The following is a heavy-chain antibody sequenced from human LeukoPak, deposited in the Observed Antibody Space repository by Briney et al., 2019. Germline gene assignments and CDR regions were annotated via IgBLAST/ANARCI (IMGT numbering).Heavy chain of an antibody. J-gene: IGHJ4*02. V-gene: IGHV3-74*01. CDR1: GFTFSNYW. CDR2: ISSDGINT. CDR3: ARLRNIDY. Sequence: PGGSLRLSCAASGFTFSNYWMHWVRQAPGKGLVWVSRISSDGINTSYADSVKGRFTISRDNAKNLLYLQMNSLRAEDTAVYYCARLRNIDYWGQGTLVTVSS.